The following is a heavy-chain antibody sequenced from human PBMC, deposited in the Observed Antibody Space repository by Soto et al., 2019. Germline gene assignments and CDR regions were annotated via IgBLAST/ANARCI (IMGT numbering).Heavy chain of an antibody. CDR3: SRTSRSSYIDLEL. CDR1: EFTFSNYD. CDR2: ISAGGGST. D-gene: IGHD1-7*01. V-gene: IGHV3-23*01. Sequence: EVHLLESGGGLVQPGGSLRLSCAASEFTFSNYDMSWVRQAPGKGLEWVSAISAGGGSTYYADSVKGRITISRDNSKKTIPLQEDTLMSEYTAVYYCSRTSRSSYIDLELWGQGTLVTVSS. J-gene: IGHJ5*02.